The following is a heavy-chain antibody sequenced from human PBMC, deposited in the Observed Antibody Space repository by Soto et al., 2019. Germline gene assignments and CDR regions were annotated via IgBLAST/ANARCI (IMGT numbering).Heavy chain of an antibody. CDR3: VKQRGSGKTYYYDMDV. CDR1: GFSFNSYA. CDR2: INYNSRAT. Sequence: EVQLLESGGGLVQPGGSLRLSCETSGFSFNSYALTWVRQAPGMGLEWVAVINYNSRATFHAQSVKGRFTISRDNSRNTVFLQRDSLRAEDTAVDYCVKQRGSGKTYYYDMDVWGLGTTVIVSS. D-gene: IGHD3-10*01. J-gene: IGHJ6*02. V-gene: IGHV3-23*01.